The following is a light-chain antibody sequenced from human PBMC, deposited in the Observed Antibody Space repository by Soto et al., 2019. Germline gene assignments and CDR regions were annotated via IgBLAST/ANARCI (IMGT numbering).Light chain of an antibody. CDR2: DVS. CDR1: SSDVGGYNY. Sequence: SALTQPASVSGSPGQSITISCTGTSSDVGGYNYVSWYQQHPGKAPKLMIYDVSNRPSGVSNRFSGSKSGNTASLTISGLQAEDEADEYCSSYTSSSTRVFGGGTKLTVL. CDR3: SSYTSSSTRV. V-gene: IGLV2-14*01. J-gene: IGLJ2*01.